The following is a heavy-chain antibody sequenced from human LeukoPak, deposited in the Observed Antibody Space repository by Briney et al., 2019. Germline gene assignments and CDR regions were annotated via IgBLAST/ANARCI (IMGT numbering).Heavy chain of an antibody. V-gene: IGHV3-30*03. J-gene: IGHJ5*02. CDR3: ARDWGSSGWYNWFDP. Sequence: QSGGSLRLSCAVSGFSIGNHGMHWVRQAPDKGLEWVAMISHDGGAEYYGDSVKGRLTISRDNSENTLYLQMNGQRVEDTAVYYCARDWGSSGWYNWFDPWGQGTLVIVSS. CDR1: GFSIGNHG. D-gene: IGHD3-16*01. CDR2: ISHDGGAE.